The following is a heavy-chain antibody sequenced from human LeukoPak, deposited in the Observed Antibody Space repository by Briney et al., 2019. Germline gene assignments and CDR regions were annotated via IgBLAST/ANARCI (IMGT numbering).Heavy chain of an antibody. Sequence: SETLSLTCTVSGYSISSGYYWGWIRQPPGKGLEWIGSIYHSGSTYYNPSLKSRVTISVDTSKNQFSLKLSSVTAADTAVYYCARAQLFMVRGGPNYYMDVWGKGTTVTISS. D-gene: IGHD3-10*01. CDR1: GYSISSGYY. CDR2: IYHSGST. V-gene: IGHV4-38-2*02. CDR3: ARAQLFMVRGGPNYYMDV. J-gene: IGHJ6*03.